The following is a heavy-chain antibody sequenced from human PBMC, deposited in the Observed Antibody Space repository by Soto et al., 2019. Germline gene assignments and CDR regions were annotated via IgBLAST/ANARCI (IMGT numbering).Heavy chain of an antibody. D-gene: IGHD3-10*01. Sequence: SVKVSCKASGGTFSSYAISWVRQAPGQGLEWMGGIIPIFGTANYAQKFQGRVTITADESTSTAYMELSSLRSEDTAVYYCAIEVRRSNQFDHWGQGTMVTVSS. CDR2: IIPIFGTA. CDR1: GGTFSSYA. J-gene: IGHJ4*02. CDR3: AIEVRRSNQFDH. V-gene: IGHV1-69*13.